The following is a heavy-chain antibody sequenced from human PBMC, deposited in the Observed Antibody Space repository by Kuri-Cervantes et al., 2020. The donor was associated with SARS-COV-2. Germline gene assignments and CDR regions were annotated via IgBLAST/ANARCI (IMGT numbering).Heavy chain of an antibody. CDR1: GYSISSGYY. CDR3: ASGLGLPLDY. D-gene: IGHD5-12*01. V-gene: IGHV4-38-2*01. Sequence: ESLKISCAVSGYSISSGYYWGWIRQPPGKGLEWIGSIYHSGSTYYNPSLKSRVTISVDTSKNQFSLKLSSVTAADTAVYYCASGLGLPLDYWGQGTLVTVSS. J-gene: IGHJ4*02. CDR2: IYHSGST.